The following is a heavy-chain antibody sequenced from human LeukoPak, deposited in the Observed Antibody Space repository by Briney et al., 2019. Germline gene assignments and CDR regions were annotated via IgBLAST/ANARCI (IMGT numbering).Heavy chain of an antibody. CDR3: ARYLDYGGNSRVFQH. CDR2: INYRGST. D-gene: IGHD4-23*01. Sequence: SETLSLTCTVSNASISSNTYYRAWIRQPPGKGLEYIGSINYRGSTYYNPSLKSRVTISIDTSKNQFSLKLSSVTAADTAVYYCARYLDYGGNSRVFQHWGQGTLVTVSS. J-gene: IGHJ1*01. V-gene: IGHV4-39*07. CDR1: NASISSNTYY.